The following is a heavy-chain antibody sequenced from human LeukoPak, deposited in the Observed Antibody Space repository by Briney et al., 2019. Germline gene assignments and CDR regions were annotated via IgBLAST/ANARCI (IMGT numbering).Heavy chain of an antibody. D-gene: IGHD3-16*01. CDR3: IREVQVRASASLGL. Sequence: GGSLRLSCAASGFSISGYWMHWVRQAAGEGLVWVSRMNSGGTTINYAASVKGRFTISRDNVDNTLHLQMNSLRVEDTAVYYCIREVQVRASASLGLWGQGTLVTVSS. V-gene: IGHV3-74*01. CDR2: MNSGGTTI. CDR1: GFSISGYW. J-gene: IGHJ4*01.